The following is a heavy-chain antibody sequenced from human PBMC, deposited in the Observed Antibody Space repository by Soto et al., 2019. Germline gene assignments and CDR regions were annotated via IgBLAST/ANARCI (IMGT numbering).Heavy chain of an antibody. Sequence: GASVKVSCKASGGTFSSYAISWVRQAPGQGLEWMGGIIPIFGTANYAQKFQGRVTITADESTSTAYMELSSLRSEDTAVYYCARGTTGYCSGGSCYIYYYGMDVWGQGTTVTVSS. CDR2: IIPIFGTA. CDR3: ARGTTGYCSGGSCYIYYYGMDV. J-gene: IGHJ6*02. CDR1: GGTFSSYA. V-gene: IGHV1-69*13. D-gene: IGHD2-15*01.